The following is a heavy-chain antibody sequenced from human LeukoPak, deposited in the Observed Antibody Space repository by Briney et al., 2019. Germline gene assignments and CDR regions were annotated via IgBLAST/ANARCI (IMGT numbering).Heavy chain of an antibody. V-gene: IGHV1-69*05. D-gene: IGHD3-3*01. CDR1: GGTFSSYA. Sequence: SVKVSCKASGGTFSSYAISWVRQAPGQGLEWMGGIIPIFGAANYAQKFQGRVTITTDESTSTAYMELSSLRSEDTAVYYCAREGTKYYDFWSGYHTFSWFDPWGQGTLVTVSS. CDR3: AREGTKYYDFWSGYHTFSWFDP. J-gene: IGHJ5*02. CDR2: IIPIFGAA.